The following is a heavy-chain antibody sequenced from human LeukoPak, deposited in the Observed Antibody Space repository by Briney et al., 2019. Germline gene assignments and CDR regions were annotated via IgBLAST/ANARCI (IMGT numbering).Heavy chain of an antibody. CDR3: ARDVSSIAAAGSFDY. V-gene: IGHV3-21*01. D-gene: IGHD6-13*01. CDR2: ISSSSSYI. CDR1: GFTFSSYS. Sequence: GGSLRLSCAASGFTFSSYSMNWVRQAPGKGLEWVSSISSSSSYIYYADSVKGRFTISRDNAKNSLYLQMNSLRAEDTAVYYCARDVSSIAAAGSFDYWGQGTLVTVSS. J-gene: IGHJ4*02.